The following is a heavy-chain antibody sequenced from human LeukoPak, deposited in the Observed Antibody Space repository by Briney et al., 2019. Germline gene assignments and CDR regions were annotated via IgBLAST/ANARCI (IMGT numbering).Heavy chain of an antibody. CDR3: AGLKYYYGTFDI. V-gene: IGHV3-7*01. Sequence: AESLTLSCAASGFTFSSYWMSWVRQAPGKGLEWVANIKQDGSEKYYVDSVKGRFTISRDNAKNSLYLQMNSLRAEDTAVYYCAGLKYYYGTFDIWGQGTMVTVSS. J-gene: IGHJ3*02. CDR2: IKQDGSEK. D-gene: IGHD3-10*01. CDR1: GFTFSSYW.